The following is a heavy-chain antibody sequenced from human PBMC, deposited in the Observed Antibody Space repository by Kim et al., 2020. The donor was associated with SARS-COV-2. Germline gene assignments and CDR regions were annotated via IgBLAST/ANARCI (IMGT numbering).Heavy chain of an antibody. D-gene: IGHD6-6*01. CDR2: I. J-gene: IGHJ4*02. V-gene: IGHV3-11*01. CDR3: AREGGQLALDY. Sequence: IYHADSAKGRFTISRDNAKNSLYLQMKSLRAEDTAVYYCAREGGQLALDYWGQGTLVTVSS.